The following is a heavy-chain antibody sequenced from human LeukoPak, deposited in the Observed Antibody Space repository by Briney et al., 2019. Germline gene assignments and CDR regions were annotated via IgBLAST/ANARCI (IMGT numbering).Heavy chain of an antibody. J-gene: IGHJ4*02. CDR1: GFTFSSYG. CDR2: IKQDGSAK. Sequence: GSLRLSCAAPGFTFSSYGMTWVRQAPGRGLEWVANIKQDGSAKYYVDSVKGRLTISRDNAKSLLYLQMSSLRAEDAAAYYCAGGQGFLIDYWGQGTLVTVSS. V-gene: IGHV3-7*01. D-gene: IGHD3-3*01. CDR3: AGGQGFLIDY.